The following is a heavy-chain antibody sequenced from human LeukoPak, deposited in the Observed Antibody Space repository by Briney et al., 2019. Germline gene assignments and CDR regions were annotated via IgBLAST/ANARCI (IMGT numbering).Heavy chain of an antibody. J-gene: IGHJ6*03. CDR2: ISSSSSTI. CDR1: GFTFSSYD. V-gene: IGHV3-48*01. CDR3: ARDKAGATTHYYYYMDI. D-gene: IGHD1-26*01. Sequence: GGSLRLSCAVSGFTFSSYDMSWARQAPGKGLEWVSYISSSSSTIYYADSVKGRFTISRDNSKNTLYLQMGSLRAEDMAVYYCARDKAGATTHYYYYMDIWGKGTTVTVSS.